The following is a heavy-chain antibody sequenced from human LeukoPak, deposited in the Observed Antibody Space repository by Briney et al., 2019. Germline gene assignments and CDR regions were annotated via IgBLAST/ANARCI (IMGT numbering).Heavy chain of an antibody. Sequence: ASVKVSCKASAGTCSSYAISWVRQAPGQGLEWTGRIIPIFGIANYAQKFQGRVTITADKSTSTAYMELSSLRSEDTAVYYCARDRGRYCSGGSCYGSGPEFDYWGQGTLVTVSS. J-gene: IGHJ4*02. D-gene: IGHD2-15*01. CDR2: IIPIFGIA. V-gene: IGHV1-69*04. CDR3: ARDRGRYCSGGSCYGSGPEFDY. CDR1: AGTCSSYA.